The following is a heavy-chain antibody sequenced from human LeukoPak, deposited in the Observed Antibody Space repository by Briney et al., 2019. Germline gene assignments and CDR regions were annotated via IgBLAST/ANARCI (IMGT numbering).Heavy chain of an antibody. CDR1: GFTFSSYA. V-gene: IGHV3-30*04. CDR3: ARRWTVGATFGADYFDY. J-gene: IGHJ4*02. D-gene: IGHD1-26*01. Sequence: GGSLRLSCAASGFTFSSYAMHWVRQAPGKGLEWVAVISYDGSNKYYADSVKGRFTISRDNSKNTLYLQMNRLRAADTAVYYCARRWTVGATFGADYFDYWGQGTLVTVSS. CDR2: ISYDGSNK.